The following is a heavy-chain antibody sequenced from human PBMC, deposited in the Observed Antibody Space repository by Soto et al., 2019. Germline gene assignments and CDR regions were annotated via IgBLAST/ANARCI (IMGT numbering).Heavy chain of an antibody. CDR3: AKSRLYDSSGSDY. V-gene: IGHV3-23*01. CDR1: GFTFTSYA. Sequence: PGGSLRLSCSASGFTFTSYAMSWVRQAPGKGLQLVSGISGSGGDTKSADSVKGRFTISRDNFKNILYLQMNSLRAEDTAVYYCAKSRLYDSSGSDYWGQGTLVTVSS. CDR2: ISGSGGDT. J-gene: IGHJ4*02. D-gene: IGHD3-22*01.